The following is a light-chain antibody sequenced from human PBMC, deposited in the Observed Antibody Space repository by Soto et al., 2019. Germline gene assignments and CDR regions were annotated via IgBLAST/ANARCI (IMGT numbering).Light chain of an antibody. CDR1: QSISTW. V-gene: IGKV1-5*01. J-gene: IGKJ1*01. CDR3: QQYDSYPWT. CDR2: DAS. Sequence: DIQMTQSPSTVSTSVGDRVTITCRASQSISTWLAWYQHKPGKGPKLLIYDASNLGSGVPSRFSGSTSGTEFTLTISRLQPDDFATYYCQQYDSYPWTFGQGTKVEI.